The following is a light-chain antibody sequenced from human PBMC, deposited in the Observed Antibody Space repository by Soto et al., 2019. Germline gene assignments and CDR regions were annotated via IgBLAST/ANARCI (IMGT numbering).Light chain of an antibody. Sequence: EIVLTQSPDNLSVSAGERATLSCRASETVRSNLAWYQQKPGQAPRLLIYAASTRATGIPARFSGSGSGTDFTLPISRLEPEDFAVDDCQQYGSSGTFGQGTKVDIK. J-gene: IGKJ1*01. CDR3: QQYGSSGT. V-gene: IGKV3-20*01. CDR1: ETVRSN. CDR2: AAS.